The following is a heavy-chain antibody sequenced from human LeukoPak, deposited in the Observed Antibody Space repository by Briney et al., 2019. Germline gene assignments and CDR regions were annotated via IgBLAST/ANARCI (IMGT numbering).Heavy chain of an antibody. J-gene: IGHJ3*02. D-gene: IGHD3-10*01. CDR3: ASSPDHYGSGSYQLAFDI. CDR2: IKQDGSEK. CDR1: GFTFSNYW. V-gene: IGHV3-7*01. Sequence: GGSLRLSCAASGFTFSNYWMSWVRQAPGKGLEWVANIKQDGSEKYYVDSVKGRFTISRDNAKNSLYLQMNSLRAEDTAVYYCASSPDHYGSGSYQLAFDIWGQGTMVTVSS.